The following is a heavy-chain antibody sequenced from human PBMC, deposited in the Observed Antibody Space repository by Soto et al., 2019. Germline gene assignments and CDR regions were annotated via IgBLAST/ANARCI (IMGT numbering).Heavy chain of an antibody. CDR1: GDSVSGGSYY. CDR3: AREVDFGDPDY. Sequence: QVQLRESGPGLVKPSETLSLSCTVSGDSVSGGSYYWSWIRQSPGKGLEWIGYIYYTGSTAYNPSLKSRVTISLEMSKNQFSLKLTSVTTADTAVYYCAREVDFGDPDYWGQGTLVTVSS. D-gene: IGHD4-17*01. V-gene: IGHV4-61*01. J-gene: IGHJ4*02. CDR2: IYYTGST.